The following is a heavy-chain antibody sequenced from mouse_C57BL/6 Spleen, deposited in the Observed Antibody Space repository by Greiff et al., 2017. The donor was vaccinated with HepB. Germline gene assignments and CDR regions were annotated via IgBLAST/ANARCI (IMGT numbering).Heavy chain of an antibody. Sequence: VQLQQSGAELVKPGASVKISCKASGYAFSSYWMNWVKQRPGKGLEWIGQIYPGDGDTNYNGKFKGTATLTADKTSSTAYMQLSSLTSEDSAVYFCAQIYYGNPSYAMDYWGQGTSVTVSS. V-gene: IGHV1-80*01. CDR1: GYAFSSYW. CDR3: AQIYYGNPSYAMDY. J-gene: IGHJ4*01. D-gene: IGHD2-1*01. CDR2: IYPGDGDT.